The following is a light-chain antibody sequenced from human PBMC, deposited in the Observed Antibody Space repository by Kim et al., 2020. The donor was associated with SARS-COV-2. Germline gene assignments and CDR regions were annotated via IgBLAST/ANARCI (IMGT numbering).Light chain of an antibody. Sequence: SPGERATLSCRASQRVSSYLAWYQQKPGQPPRLLIFDASNRATGIPARFSGGGSGTDFTLTISSLEPEDFAVYYCQQGSTWPLSFGGGTKVDIK. CDR1: QRVSSY. CDR2: DAS. CDR3: QQGSTWPLS. V-gene: IGKV3-11*01. J-gene: IGKJ4*01.